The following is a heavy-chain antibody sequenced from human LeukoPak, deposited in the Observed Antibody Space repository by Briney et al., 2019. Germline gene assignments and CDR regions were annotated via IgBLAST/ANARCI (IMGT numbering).Heavy chain of an antibody. CDR3: ARDSYTGFDY. D-gene: IGHD2-8*02. Sequence: SETLSLTCTVSGGSVSPYYWSWIRQPPGKGLEWIGYIYYSGSTNYNPSLKSRVTISVDTSKNQFSLKLSSVTAADTAVYYCARDSYTGFDYWGQGTLVTVSS. CDR2: IYYSGST. J-gene: IGHJ4*02. CDR1: GGSVSPYY. V-gene: IGHV4-59*02.